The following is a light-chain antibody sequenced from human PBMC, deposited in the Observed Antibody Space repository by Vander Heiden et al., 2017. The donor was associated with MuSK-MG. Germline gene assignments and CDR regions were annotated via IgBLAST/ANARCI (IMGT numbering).Light chain of an antibody. J-gene: IGKJ4*01. Sequence: DIQMTQSPSSLSASVGDRVTITCRASQSISSYLNWYQQKPGKAPKLLIYAASSFQSGVPSRFSGSGSGTDFTLTIISLQPEDFATYYCQQSDSTPLTFGGGTKVEIK. CDR3: QQSDSTPLT. V-gene: IGKV1-39*01. CDR2: AAS. CDR1: QSISSY.